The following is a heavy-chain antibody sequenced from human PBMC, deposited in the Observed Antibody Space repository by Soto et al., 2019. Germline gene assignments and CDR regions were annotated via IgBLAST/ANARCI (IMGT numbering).Heavy chain of an antibody. D-gene: IGHD6-13*01. CDR2: IYSGGST. CDR1: GFTVSSNY. J-gene: IGHJ6*02. CDR3: ARSFPGIAAAGHYYYYYGMDV. V-gene: IGHV3-53*01. Sequence: PGGSLRLSCAASGFTVSSNYMSWVRQAPGKGLEWVSVIYSGGSTYYADSVKGRFTISRDNSKNTLYLQMNSLRAEDTAVYYCARSFPGIAAAGHYYYYYGMDVWGQGTTVTV.